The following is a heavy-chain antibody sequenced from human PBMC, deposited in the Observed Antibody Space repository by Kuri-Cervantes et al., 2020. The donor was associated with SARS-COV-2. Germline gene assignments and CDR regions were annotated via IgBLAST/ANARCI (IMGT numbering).Heavy chain of an antibody. CDR1: GGSISSYY. CDR3: ARDLTRNWNDFWFDP. D-gene: IGHD1-1*01. Sequence: SETLSLTCTVSGGSISSYYWSWIRQPPGKGLEWIGYIYYSGSTNYNPSLKSRITISVDTSKNQFSLNLTSVTAADTAVYYCARDLTRNWNDFWFDPWGQGTLVTVSS. J-gene: IGHJ5*02. V-gene: IGHV4-59*01. CDR2: IYYSGST.